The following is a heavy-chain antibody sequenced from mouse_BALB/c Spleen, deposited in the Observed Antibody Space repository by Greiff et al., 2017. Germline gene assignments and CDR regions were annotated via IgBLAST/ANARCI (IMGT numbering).Heavy chain of an antibody. V-gene: IGHV6-6*02. CDR2: IRLKSNNYAT. CDR1: GFTFSNYW. Sequence: DVQLQESGGGLVQPGGSMKLSCVASGFTFSNYWMNWVRQSPEQGLEWVAEIRLKSNNYATHYAESVKGRFTISRDDSKSSVYLQMNNLRAEGTGIYYCTRDLLYWGQGTTLTVSS. CDR3: TRDLLY. J-gene: IGHJ2*01. D-gene: IGHD2-1*01.